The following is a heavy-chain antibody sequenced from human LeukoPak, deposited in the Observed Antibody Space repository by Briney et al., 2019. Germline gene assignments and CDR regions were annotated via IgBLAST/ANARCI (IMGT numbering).Heavy chain of an antibody. CDR1: GFTVSSNY. Sequence: GGSLRLSCAASGFTVSSNYMSWVRQAPGKGLEWVSVIYSGGSTYYADSVTGRFTISRDNSKNTLYLQMNSLRAEDTAIYYCAKALPGWGCEGDWGQGTLVTVSS. J-gene: IGHJ4*02. D-gene: IGHD1-26*01. CDR3: AKALPGWGCEGD. CDR2: IYSGGST. V-gene: IGHV3-53*01.